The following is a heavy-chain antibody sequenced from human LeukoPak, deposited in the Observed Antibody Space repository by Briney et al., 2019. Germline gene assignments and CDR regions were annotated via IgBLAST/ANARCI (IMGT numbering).Heavy chain of an antibody. D-gene: IGHD3-3*01. CDR1: GGSISSYY. V-gene: IGHV4-59*01. J-gene: IGHJ6*03. CDR2: IYYSGST. CDR3: ARDHGFCSGPYYYMDV. Sequence: SETLSLTCTVSGGSISSYYWSWIRQPPGKGLEWIGYIYYSGSTNYNPSLKSRVTISVDTSKNQFSLKLSSVTAADTAVYYCARDHGFCSGPYYYMDVWGKGTTVTVSS.